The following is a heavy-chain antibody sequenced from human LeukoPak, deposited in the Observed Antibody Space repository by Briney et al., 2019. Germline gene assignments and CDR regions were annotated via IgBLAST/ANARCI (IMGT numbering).Heavy chain of an antibody. J-gene: IGHJ3*02. V-gene: IGHV3-23*01. CDR2: ISGSDDGT. Sequence: GGSLRLSCAASGFTFSSYAMTWVRQAPGKGLKWVSAISGSDDGTYYGDSVKGRFTISRDNSKNMLYLQMNSLRAEDTAIYYCAKWSPLLDSTSCLGGGCNAFDIWGQGTMVTVSS. CDR1: GFTFSSYA. CDR3: AKWSPLLDSTSCLGGGCNAFDI. D-gene: IGHD2-2*01.